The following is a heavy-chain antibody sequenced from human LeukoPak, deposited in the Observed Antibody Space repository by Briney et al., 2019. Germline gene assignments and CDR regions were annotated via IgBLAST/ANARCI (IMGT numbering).Heavy chain of an antibody. J-gene: IGHJ6*02. CDR3: AKAITMVRGVIISKFYYYYYGMDV. CDR2: ISGSGGST. V-gene: IGHV3-23*01. D-gene: IGHD3-10*01. CDR1: GFTFSSYA. Sequence: GGSLRLSCAASGFTFSSYAMSWVRQAPGKGLEWVSAISGSGGSTYYADSVKGRFTISRDNSKNTLYPQMNSLRAEDTAVYYCAKAITMVRGVIISKFYYYYYGMDVWGQGTTVTVSS.